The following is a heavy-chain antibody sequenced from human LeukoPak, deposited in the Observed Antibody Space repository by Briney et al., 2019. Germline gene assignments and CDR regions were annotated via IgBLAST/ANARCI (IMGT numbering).Heavy chain of an antibody. V-gene: IGHV3-74*01. J-gene: IGHJ6*03. Sequence: TGGSLRLSCAASGFTFNSYWMHWVRQAPGKGLVWVSRINSEGSITSYADFVKGRFTISRDNAKNTLYLQMNSLRAEDTAVYYCARGGEPIYYYYMVVWGKGTTVTVSS. CDR3: ARGGEPIYYYYMVV. D-gene: IGHD3-16*01. CDR2: INSEGSIT. CDR1: GFTFNSYW.